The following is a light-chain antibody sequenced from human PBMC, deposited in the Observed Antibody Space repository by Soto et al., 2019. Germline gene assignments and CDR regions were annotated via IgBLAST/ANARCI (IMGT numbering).Light chain of an antibody. CDR3: LQYSSSPLT. CDR2: DAS. CDR1: QTISNNY. V-gene: IGKV3-20*01. J-gene: IGKJ1*01. Sequence: EIVLTHSPGTLSPSPGEKATLSCRASQTISNNYLAWYQQKPGQGPRLVIYDASSRATGIPDRFSASGSGTDFTLTISTLEPEDVAVYFCLQYSSSPLTFGQGTKVDIK.